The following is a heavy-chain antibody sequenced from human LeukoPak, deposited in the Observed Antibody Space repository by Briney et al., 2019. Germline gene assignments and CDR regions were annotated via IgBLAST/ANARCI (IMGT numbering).Heavy chain of an antibody. Sequence: GGSLGLSCAAPGFTFSSYAMSWVRQAPGKGLEWVSSVSGSGGYTYYAGSVKGRFTISRDNSKNTLYLQMNSLRAEDTAIYYCAKDRPNYYDSSGHYYRRDGDYWGQGTLVTVSS. CDR3: AKDRPNYYDSSGHYYRRDGDY. CDR2: VSGSGGYT. V-gene: IGHV3-23*01. J-gene: IGHJ4*02. CDR1: GFTFSSYA. D-gene: IGHD3-22*01.